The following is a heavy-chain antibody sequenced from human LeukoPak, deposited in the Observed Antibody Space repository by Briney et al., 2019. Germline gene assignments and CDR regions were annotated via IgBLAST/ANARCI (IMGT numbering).Heavy chain of an antibody. J-gene: IGHJ3*02. V-gene: IGHV4-4*08. Sequence: SETLSLTCTVYGGSITGFHWSWIRQPPGKGLEWIGYIYSNEATEYRPSLRSRVTISADTSKNQFSLKLASVTAADTAIYYCARRNDFDIWGQGTMVTVSS. CDR1: GGSITGFH. CDR2: IYSNEAT. CDR3: ARRNDFDI.